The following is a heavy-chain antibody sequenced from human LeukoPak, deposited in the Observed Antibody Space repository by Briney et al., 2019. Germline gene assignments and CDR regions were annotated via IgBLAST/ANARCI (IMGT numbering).Heavy chain of an antibody. J-gene: IGHJ5*02. CDR3: AKLLWFGEFLNWFDP. CDR1: GYSISSGYY. Sequence: SETLSLTCTVSGYSISSGYYWGWIRQPPGKGLEWIGSIYHSGSTYYNPSLKSRVTISVDTSKNQFSLKLSSVTAADTAVYYCAKLLWFGEFLNWFDPWGQGTLVTVSS. CDR2: IYHSGST. V-gene: IGHV4-38-2*02. D-gene: IGHD3-10*01.